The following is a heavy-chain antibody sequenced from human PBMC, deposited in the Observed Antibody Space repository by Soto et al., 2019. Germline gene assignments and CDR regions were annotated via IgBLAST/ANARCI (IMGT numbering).Heavy chain of an antibody. J-gene: IGHJ4*02. V-gene: IGHV4-31*03. CDR2: IYYSGST. Sequence: QVQLQESGPGLVKPSETLSLTCTVSGGSISSGGYYWSWIRQHPGKGLEWIGYIYYSGSTYYNPSLKSRVTISVDTSKNQFSLKLSSVTAADTAVYYCARSWFGEAGHIDYWGQGTLVTVSP. D-gene: IGHD3-10*01. CDR1: GGSISSGGYY. CDR3: ARSWFGEAGHIDY.